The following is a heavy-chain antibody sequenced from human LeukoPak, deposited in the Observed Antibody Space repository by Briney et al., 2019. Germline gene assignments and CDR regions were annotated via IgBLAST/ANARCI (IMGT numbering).Heavy chain of an antibody. CDR1: GGSISSGGNY. V-gene: IGHV4-31*03. CDR2: IYYSGST. CDR3: ASSRSSTSFDY. Sequence: SETLSLTCTVSGGSISSGGNYWSWIRQHPGKGLEWIGYIYYSGSTYYNPSLKSRVTISVDTSKNQFSLKLSSVTAADTAVYYCASSRSSTSFDYWAREPWSPSPQ. D-gene: IGHD2-2*01. J-gene: IGHJ4*02.